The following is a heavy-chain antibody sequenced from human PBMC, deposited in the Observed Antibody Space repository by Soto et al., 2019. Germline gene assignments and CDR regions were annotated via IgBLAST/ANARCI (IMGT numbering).Heavy chain of an antibody. V-gene: IGHV3-74*01. CDR3: ARVPNCDSSSCYSYFDV. Sequence: GGSLRLSCAASGFTFSNYWMQWVRQAPGKGPVWVSRISSDGTSTTYADSVKGRFTISRDNAKNTLYLQVNSLRAEDTAVYYCARVPNCDSSSCYSYFDVWGQGALVTVSS. CDR2: ISSDGTST. D-gene: IGHD2-2*01. CDR1: GFTFSNYW. J-gene: IGHJ4*02.